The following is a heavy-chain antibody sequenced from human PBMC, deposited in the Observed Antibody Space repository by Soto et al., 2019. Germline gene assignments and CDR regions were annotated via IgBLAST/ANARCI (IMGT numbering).Heavy chain of an antibody. J-gene: IGHJ6*02. D-gene: IGHD3-3*01. CDR2: IIPIFGTA. CDR1: GGTFSSYA. V-gene: IGHV1-69*01. CDR3: ARENDFWSGNPPGNYYYGMDV. Sequence: QVQLVQSGAEVKKPGSSVKVSCKASGGTFSSYAISWVRQAPGQGLEWMGGIIPIFGTANYAQKFQGRVTITADESTSTAYMELSSLRSEDTAVYYCARENDFWSGNPPGNYYYGMDVWGQGTTVTVSS.